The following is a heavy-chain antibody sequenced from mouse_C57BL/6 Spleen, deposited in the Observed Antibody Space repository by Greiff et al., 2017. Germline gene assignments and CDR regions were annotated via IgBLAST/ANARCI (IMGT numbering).Heavy chain of an antibody. CDR1: GYTFTSYW. D-gene: IGHD1-1*01. J-gene: IGHJ3*01. CDR3: ARYLSYYYGSSYSWFAY. Sequence: QVQLQQPGAELVKPGASVKMSCKASGYTFTSYWLTWVKQRPGQGLEWIGDIYPGSGSTNYNEKFKSKATLTVDTSSSTAYMQLSSLTSEDSAVYYCARYLSYYYGSSYSWFAYWGQGTLVTVSA. CDR2: IYPGSGST. V-gene: IGHV1-55*01.